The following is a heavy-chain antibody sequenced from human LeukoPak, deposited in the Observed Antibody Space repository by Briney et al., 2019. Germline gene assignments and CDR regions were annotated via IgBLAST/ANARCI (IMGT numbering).Heavy chain of an antibody. CDR1: GGSFSGYY. D-gene: IGHD3-10*01. Sequence: SETLSLTCAVYGGSFSGYYWSWIRQPPGKGLEWIGEINHSGSTNYNPSLKSRVTISLDTSKNQFSLKLNSVTAADTAVYYCARGGRSEYYGSGSHDYWGQGTLVTVSS. CDR3: ARGGRSEYYGSGSHDY. V-gene: IGHV4-34*01. J-gene: IGHJ4*02. CDR2: INHSGST.